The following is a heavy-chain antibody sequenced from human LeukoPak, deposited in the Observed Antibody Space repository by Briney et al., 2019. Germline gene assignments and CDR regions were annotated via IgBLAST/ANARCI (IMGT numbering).Heavy chain of an antibody. CDR1: GFSFSDDH. J-gene: IGHJ3*02. Sequence: GGSLRLSCAASGFSFSDDHMDWVRQAPGKGLEWVGRARNKAHGYTTRYAVSVEGRFTISRDDSKNSVYLQMDSLKTEDTALYHCVRAPYFDAAGTSFDAFDTWGEGVMVTVSS. CDR2: ARNKAHGYTT. D-gene: IGHD6-13*01. V-gene: IGHV3-72*01. CDR3: VRAPYFDAAGTSFDAFDT.